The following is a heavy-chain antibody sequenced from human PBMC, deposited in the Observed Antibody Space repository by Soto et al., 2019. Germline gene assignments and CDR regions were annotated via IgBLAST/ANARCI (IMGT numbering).Heavy chain of an antibody. CDR2: INPNGGAT. Sequence: VQLAQSGAEVKKPGASVKVSCKTSGDSFNDYDIHWVRQAPGQGLEWMGWINPNGGATKYAQKFQGRVTVTRDTSIRTVYMEMSSLRSDDTAVYYCARESGGATATLDYYYFYMDVWGKGTTVTVSS. CDR1: GDSFNDYD. V-gene: IGHV1-2*02. J-gene: IGHJ6*03. D-gene: IGHD5-12*01. CDR3: ARESGGATATLDYYYFYMDV.